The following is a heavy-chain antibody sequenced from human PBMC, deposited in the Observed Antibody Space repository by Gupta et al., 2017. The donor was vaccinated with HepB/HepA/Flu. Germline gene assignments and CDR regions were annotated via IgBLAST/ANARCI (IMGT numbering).Heavy chain of an antibody. CDR2: IWYDGSNK. CDR3: ARDLPKGVRGVIDGYWFDP. CDR1: GFTFSRYG. Sequence: QVQLVESGGGVVQPERSLRLSCAASGFTFSRYGMHWVRQPPGKGLEWVAVIWYDGSNKYYADSVKGRFTISRDNSKNTLYLQMNSLRAEDTAVYYCARDLPKGVRGVIDGYWFDPWGQGTLVTVSS. D-gene: IGHD3-10*01. J-gene: IGHJ5*02. V-gene: IGHV3-33*01.